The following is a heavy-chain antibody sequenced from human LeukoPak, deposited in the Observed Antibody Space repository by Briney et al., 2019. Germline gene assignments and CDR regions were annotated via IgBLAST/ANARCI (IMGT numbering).Heavy chain of an antibody. CDR1: GYSISSVYY. Sequence: SETLSLTCTVSGYSISSVYYWGWTRQSPGKGLEWIGSIYHSGSTYYNPSLKSRITISLDTSKNQFSLKLTSVTAAATAVYYCARVGAGSGWPFDYWGQGTLVTVSS. J-gene: IGHJ4*02. CDR2: IYHSGST. D-gene: IGHD6-19*01. CDR3: ARVGAGSGWPFDY. V-gene: IGHV4-38-2*02.